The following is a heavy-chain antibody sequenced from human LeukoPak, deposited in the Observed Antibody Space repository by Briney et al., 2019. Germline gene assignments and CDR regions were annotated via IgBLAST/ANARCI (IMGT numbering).Heavy chain of an antibody. CDR2: INWNGDTT. CDR1: GFTFDDYG. Sequence: PGGSLRLSCAASGFTFDDYGMTWVRQVPGKGLEWVCGINWNGDTTTYADSVKGRFTLSRDNAKNALYLQMNSLRVEDTAFYYCTRDLTAADTASLHWGQGTLVTVSS. J-gene: IGHJ4*02. V-gene: IGHV3-20*04. D-gene: IGHD6-25*01. CDR3: TRDLTAADTASLH.